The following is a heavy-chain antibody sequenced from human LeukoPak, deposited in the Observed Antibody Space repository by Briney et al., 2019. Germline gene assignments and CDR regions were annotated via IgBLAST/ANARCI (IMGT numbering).Heavy chain of an antibody. V-gene: IGHV3-49*04. CDR3: TRGQYSGYYEDY. CDR1: GFTFGDYA. Sequence: GSLRLSCTASGFTFGDYAMSWVRQAPGKGLEWVGFIRSKTYGGTTDYAASVKGRFTISRDDSKSIAYLQLNSLKTDDTAVYNCTRGQYSGYYEDYWGQGSLVTVSS. D-gene: IGHD3-22*01. CDR2: IRSKTYGGTT. J-gene: IGHJ4*02.